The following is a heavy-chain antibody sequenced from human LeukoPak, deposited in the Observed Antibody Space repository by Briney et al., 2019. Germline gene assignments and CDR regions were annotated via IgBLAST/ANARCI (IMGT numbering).Heavy chain of an antibody. CDR1: GFTFSSYS. D-gene: IGHD3-16*01. CDR3: ARDYSVITPVLDY. Sequence: PGGSLRLSCAASGFTFSSYSMNWVRQAPGKGLEWVSSISSSSSYIYYADSVKGRFTISRDNAKNSLYLQMNSLRAEDTAAYYCARDYSVITPVLDYWGQGTLVTVSS. V-gene: IGHV3-21*01. CDR2: ISSSSSYI. J-gene: IGHJ4*02.